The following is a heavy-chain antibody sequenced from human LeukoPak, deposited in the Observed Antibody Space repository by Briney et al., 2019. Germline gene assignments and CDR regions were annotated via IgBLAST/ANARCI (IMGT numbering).Heavy chain of an antibody. CDR1: GGSISSSSYY. CDR2: IYYSGST. V-gene: IGHV4-39*01. CDR3: ARLPDYYDSRRGFDY. J-gene: IGHJ4*02. Sequence: PSETLSLTCTVSGGSISSSSYYWGWIRQPPGKGLEWIGSIYYSGSTYYNPSLKSRVTISADTSKNQFSLKLSSVTAADTAVYYCARLPDYYDSRRGFDYWGQGTLVTVSS. D-gene: IGHD3-22*01.